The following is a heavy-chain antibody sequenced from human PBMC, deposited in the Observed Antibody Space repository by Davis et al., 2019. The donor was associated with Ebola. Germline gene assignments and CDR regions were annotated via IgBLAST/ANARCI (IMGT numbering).Heavy chain of an antibody. CDR3: ARGYGDHCDH. CDR2: IKQDGSEK. CDR1: GFTFSSYW. V-gene: IGHV3-7*01. J-gene: IGHJ4*02. Sequence: GGSLRLSCAASGFTFSSYWMSWVRQAPGKGLEWVANIKQDGSEKYYVDSVKGRYIISKDDSRNTIYLQINSLTVEDTAIFYCARGYGDHCDHWGQGTPVTVTS. D-gene: IGHD7-27*01.